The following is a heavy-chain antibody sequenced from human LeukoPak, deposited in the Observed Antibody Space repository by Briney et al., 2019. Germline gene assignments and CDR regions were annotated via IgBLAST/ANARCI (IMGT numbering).Heavy chain of an antibody. J-gene: IGHJ6*02. D-gene: IGHD2/OR15-2a*01. CDR2: ISANDGKT. CDR1: GFVFTSYG. V-gene: IGHV1-18*01. Sequence: ASVKVSCKASGFVFTSYGFTWVRQAPGQGLEWMGWISANDGKTHYSERHQARVTITRDTSASTAYMELSSLRPEDTAVYYCARSIIIVPNTSYYYYYMDVWGQGTTVTVSS. CDR3: ARSIIIVPNTSYYYYYMDV.